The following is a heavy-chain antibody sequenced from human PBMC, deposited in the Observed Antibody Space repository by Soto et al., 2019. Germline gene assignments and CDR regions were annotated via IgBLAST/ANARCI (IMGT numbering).Heavy chain of an antibody. Sequence: VGSLRLSCAASGFTVSSNHMSWVRQAPGKGLEWVSVIYSGGSTYYADSVKGRFTISRDNSKNTLYLQMNSLRAEDTAVYYCARVSPKQHQDWFDPWGQGTLVTVSS. V-gene: IGHV3-53*01. J-gene: IGHJ5*02. D-gene: IGHD6-13*01. CDR1: GFTVSSNH. CDR2: IYSGGST. CDR3: ARVSPKQHQDWFDP.